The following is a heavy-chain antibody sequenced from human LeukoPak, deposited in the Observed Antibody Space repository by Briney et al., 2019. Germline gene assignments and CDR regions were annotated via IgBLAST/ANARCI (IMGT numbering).Heavy chain of an antibody. Sequence: SETLSLTRTVSGGSINSYYWSWIRQPPGKGLEWIGYSYYSGSTNYNPSLKSRVTISVDTSKNQFSLKLSSVTAADTAVYYCARDRRYFDYWGQGTLVTVSS. CDR3: ARDRRYFDY. CDR2: SYYSGST. V-gene: IGHV4-59*12. J-gene: IGHJ4*02. CDR1: GGSINSYY.